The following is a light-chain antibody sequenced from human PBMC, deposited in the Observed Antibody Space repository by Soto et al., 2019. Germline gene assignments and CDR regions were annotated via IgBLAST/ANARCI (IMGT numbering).Light chain of an antibody. CDR1: QSLVHSDGNTY. CDR3: MQATRLIS. Sequence: EIVMTQTPLSSPVTLGQPTSISCRSSQSLVHSDGNTYLSWLQQRPGQPPRVLIYKVSNRFSGVPDRFTGSGAGTEFTLRISRVEAEDVGIYYCMQATRLISFGGGTKVDIK. V-gene: IGKV2-24*01. CDR2: KVS. J-gene: IGKJ4*01.